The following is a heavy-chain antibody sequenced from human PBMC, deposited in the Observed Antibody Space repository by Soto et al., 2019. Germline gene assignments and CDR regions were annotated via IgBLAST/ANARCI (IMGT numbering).Heavy chain of an antibody. J-gene: IGHJ6*02. D-gene: IGHD2-2*02. Sequence: SVKVSCKASGYTFSGYYIHWLRRSPGQGLEWMGWINPNSGGTNYAQKFQGRVTVTRDTPTSTAYMELSRLTSDDTAVYYCARSLTEGYCTITGCYTRPLYGMDVWGQGTTVTVSS. V-gene: IGHV1-2*02. CDR2: INPNSGGT. CDR1: GYTFSGYY. CDR3: ARSLTEGYCTITGCYTRPLYGMDV.